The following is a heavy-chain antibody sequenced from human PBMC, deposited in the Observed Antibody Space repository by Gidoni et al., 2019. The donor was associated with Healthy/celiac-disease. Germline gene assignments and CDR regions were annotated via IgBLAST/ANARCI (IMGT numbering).Heavy chain of an antibody. J-gene: IGHJ5*02. CDR2: IYYSGSN. CDR3: ARAPGTVTPTSWFDP. V-gene: IGHV4-59*01. Sequence: QVQLQESGPGLVKPSETLPLTCTVSGGSISSYYWSWIRPPPGKGLEWIGYIYYSGSNNYNPSHKSRVNISVDTSKNPFSLKLSSVTAADTAVYYWARAPGTVTPTSWFDPWGQGTLVTVSS. CDR1: GGSISSYY. D-gene: IGHD4-17*01.